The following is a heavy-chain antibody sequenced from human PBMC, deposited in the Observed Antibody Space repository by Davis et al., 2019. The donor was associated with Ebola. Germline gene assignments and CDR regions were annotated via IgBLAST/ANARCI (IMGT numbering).Heavy chain of an antibody. CDR1: GYSFTSYG. J-gene: IGHJ3*02. CDR2: INPYSGGT. CDR3: ARTSIVGTTTTASDI. V-gene: IGHV1-18*04. D-gene: IGHD1-26*01. Sequence: ASVKVSCKASGYSFTSYGISWVRQAPGQGLEWMGRINPYSGGTNYAQKFLGRVTMTRDTSTGTAYLDLRSLRSDDTAVYFCARTSIVGTTTTASDIWGQGTLVTVSS.